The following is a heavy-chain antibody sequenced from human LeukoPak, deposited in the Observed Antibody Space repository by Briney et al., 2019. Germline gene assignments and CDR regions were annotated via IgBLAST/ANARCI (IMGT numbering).Heavy chain of an antibody. V-gene: IGHV3-74*01. J-gene: IGHJ4*02. D-gene: IGHD2-15*01. CDR3: ARDRGYSVDY. CDR2: IKSDGSST. Sequence: GGCLRLSCAVSGFTFSSYWMHWVRQAPGKGLVWVSLIKSDGSSTSYADSVKGRFTISRDNAKNTVYLQMNSLRAEDTAVYYCARDRGYSVDYWGQGTLVTVSS. CDR1: GFTFSSYW.